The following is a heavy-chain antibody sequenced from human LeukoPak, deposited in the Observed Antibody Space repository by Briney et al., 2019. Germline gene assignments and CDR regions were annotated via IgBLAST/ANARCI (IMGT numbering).Heavy chain of an antibody. V-gene: IGHV1-69*05. D-gene: IGHD1-26*01. Sequence: ASVKVSCKASGGTFSSYAISWVRQAPGQGLEWMGGIIPIFGTANYAQKFQGRATITTDESTSTAYMELSSLRSEDTAVYYCARSLRWELQYYFDYWGQGTLVTVSS. J-gene: IGHJ4*02. CDR2: IIPIFGTA. CDR3: ARSLRWELQYYFDY. CDR1: GGTFSSYA.